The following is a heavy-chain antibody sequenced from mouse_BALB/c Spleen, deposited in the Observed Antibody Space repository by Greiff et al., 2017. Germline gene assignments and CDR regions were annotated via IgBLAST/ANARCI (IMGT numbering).Heavy chain of an antibody. D-gene: IGHD2-1*01. CDR2: ISSGGGST. Sequence: EVKLEESGGGLVKPGGSLKLSCAASGFAFSSYDMSWVRQTPEKRLEWVAYISSGGGSTYYPDTVKGRFTISRDNAKNTLYLQMSSLKSEDTAMYYCARHPYGKGYYAMDYWGQGTSVTVSS. CDR1: GFAFSSYD. V-gene: IGHV5-12-1*01. J-gene: IGHJ4*01. CDR3: ARHPYGKGYYAMDY.